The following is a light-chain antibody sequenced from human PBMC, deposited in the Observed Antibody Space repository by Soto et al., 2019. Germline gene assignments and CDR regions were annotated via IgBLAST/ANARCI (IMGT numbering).Light chain of an antibody. V-gene: IGKV1-27*01. CDR3: QKYTIVPA. J-gene: IGKJ4*01. CDR1: QGISNY. Sequence: DIQMTQSPSSLSASVGDRVTITCRASQGISNYLAWYQQIPGKVPKLLISAASTLQSGVPSRFSGSGSGTDFTLTISRLQPEDVATYYCQKYTIVPAFGGGTKVEMK. CDR2: AAS.